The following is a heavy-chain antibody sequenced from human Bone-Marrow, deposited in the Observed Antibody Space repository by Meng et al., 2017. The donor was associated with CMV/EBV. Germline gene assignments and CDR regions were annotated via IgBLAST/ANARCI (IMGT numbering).Heavy chain of an antibody. Sequence: YTFTSYYMHWVRQAPGQGLEWMGIINPSGGSTSYAQKFQGRVTMTRVTSTSTVYMELSSLRSEDTAVYYCARGGITMIVVVTQPPDYWGQGTLVTVSS. CDR3: ARGGITMIVVVTQPPDY. CDR2: INPSGGST. V-gene: IGHV1-46*01. D-gene: IGHD3-22*01. CDR1: YTFTSYY. J-gene: IGHJ4*02.